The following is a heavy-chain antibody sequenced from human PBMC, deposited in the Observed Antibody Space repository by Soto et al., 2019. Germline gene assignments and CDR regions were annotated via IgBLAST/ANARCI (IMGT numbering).Heavy chain of an antibody. D-gene: IGHD3-3*01. V-gene: IGHV1-18*01. J-gene: IGHJ6*02. CDR3: TSTIFGVVIPGGYYYGMDV. CDR1: GYTFTNYG. Sequence: ASVKVSCQASGYTFTNYGSGISWVRQAPGQGLEWMGWISAHNGNTKNAQKLQGRFTISRDDSISIAYLQMNSLKTEDTAVYYCTSTIFGVVIPGGYYYGMDVWGQGTTVTVSS. CDR2: ISAHNGNT.